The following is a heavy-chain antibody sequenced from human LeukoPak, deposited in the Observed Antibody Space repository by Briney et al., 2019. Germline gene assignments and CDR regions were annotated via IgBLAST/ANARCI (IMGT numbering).Heavy chain of an antibody. CDR2: ISGSGGST. J-gene: IGHJ6*02. CDR1: GFTFSGYA. Sequence: GGSLRLSCAASGFTFSGYAMSWVRQAPGKGLEWVSAISGSGGSTYYADSVKGRFTISRDNSKNTLYLQMNSLRAEDTAVYYCAKLGYCTNGVCYGYYYGMDVWGQGTTVTVSS. V-gene: IGHV3-23*01. D-gene: IGHD2-8*01. CDR3: AKLGYCTNGVCYGYYYGMDV.